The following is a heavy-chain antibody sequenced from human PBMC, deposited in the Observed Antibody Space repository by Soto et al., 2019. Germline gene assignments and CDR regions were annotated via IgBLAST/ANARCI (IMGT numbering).Heavy chain of an antibody. CDR3: TTDLPSYYDILTGNRGFDY. CDR2: IKSKTDGGTT. CDR1: GFTFSNAW. J-gene: IGHJ4*02. D-gene: IGHD3-9*01. Sequence: GGSLRLSCAASGFTFSNAWMSWVRQAPGKGLEWVGRIKSKTDGGTTDYAAPVKGRFTISRDDSKNTLYLQMNSLETEDTAVYYCTTDLPSYYDILTGNRGFDYWGQGTLVTVSS. V-gene: IGHV3-15*01.